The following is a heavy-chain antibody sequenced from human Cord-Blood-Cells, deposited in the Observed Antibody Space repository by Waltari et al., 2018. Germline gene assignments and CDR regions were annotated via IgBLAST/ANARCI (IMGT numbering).Heavy chain of an antibody. CDR2: IIPIVGTA. V-gene: IGHV1-69*01. Sequence: QVQLVQSGAEVMKPGSSVKVSCKASGGTFSSYAISWVRQAPGQGLEWMGGIIPIVGTANYAQKFQGRVTITADESTSTAYMELSSMRSEDTAVYYCARAYCSSTSCPPYYYYYGMDVWGQGTTVTVSS. CDR3: ARAYCSSTSCPPYYYYYGMDV. CDR1: GGTFSSYA. D-gene: IGHD2-2*01. J-gene: IGHJ6*02.